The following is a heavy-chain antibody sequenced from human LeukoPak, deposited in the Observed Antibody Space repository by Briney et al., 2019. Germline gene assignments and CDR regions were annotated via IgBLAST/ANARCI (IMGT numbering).Heavy chain of an antibody. D-gene: IGHD6-13*01. Sequence: GGSLRLSCAASGFTFSSYSMNWVRQAPGKGLEWVSSISSSSSYRYYADSVTGRFTISRDNAKNSLYLQMNSLGAEDTAVYYCARRGTSSSWAHFDYWGQGTLVTVSS. CDR1: GFTFSSYS. CDR2: ISSSSSYR. J-gene: IGHJ4*02. CDR3: ARRGTSSSWAHFDY. V-gene: IGHV3-21*04.